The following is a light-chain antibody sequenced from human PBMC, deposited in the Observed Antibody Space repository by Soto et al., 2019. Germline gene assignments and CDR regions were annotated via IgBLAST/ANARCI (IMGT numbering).Light chain of an antibody. CDR3: HQYDNWPKT. CDR1: QSVSSN. J-gene: IGKJ5*01. Sequence: EVVVTQSPATLSVSPGERATLSCRASQSVSSNLAWYQQKRGQAPRLLIYGASTRATGIPARFSGSGSGIEFTLTISSLQSEDFSVYYCHQYDNWPKTFGQGTRLEIK. V-gene: IGKV3-15*01. CDR2: GAS.